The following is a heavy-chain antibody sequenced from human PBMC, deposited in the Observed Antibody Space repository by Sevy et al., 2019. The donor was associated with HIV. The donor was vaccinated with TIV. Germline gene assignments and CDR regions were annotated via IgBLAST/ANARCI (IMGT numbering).Heavy chain of an antibody. J-gene: IGHJ4*02. CDR2: IKPDGSDK. V-gene: IGHV3-7*01. CDR1: GFTFSKYS. D-gene: IGHD1-26*01. Sequence: GGSLRLSCAASGFTFSKYSMSWVRQPPGKGLEWVANIKPDGSDKHYVDSAEGRFTISRDNAKNSLYLQMNSLRVEDTAMYYCAQETFGRFDSWRQGTLVTVSS. CDR3: AQETFGRFDS.